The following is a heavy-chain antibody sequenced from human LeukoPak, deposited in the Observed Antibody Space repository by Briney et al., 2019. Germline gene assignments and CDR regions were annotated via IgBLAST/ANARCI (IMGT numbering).Heavy chain of an antibody. Sequence: PGGSLRLSCAASGFTFHNNGMSWVRQAPGKGLEWVSAISGSSRSTYHAESVKGRFTISRDNSKNTLYLQMNSLRAEDTAVYYCAKDRNFWPGSSGSDYWGQGTLVTVSS. D-gene: IGHD3/OR15-3a*01. J-gene: IGHJ4*02. CDR1: GFTFHNNG. V-gene: IGHV3-23*01. CDR3: AKDRNFWPGSSGSDY. CDR2: ISGSSRST.